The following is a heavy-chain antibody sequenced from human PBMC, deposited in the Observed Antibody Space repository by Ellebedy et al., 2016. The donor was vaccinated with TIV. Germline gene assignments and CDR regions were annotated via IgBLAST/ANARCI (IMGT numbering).Heavy chain of an antibody. D-gene: IGHD4-17*01. CDR3: ARKVPAPTTVPPNWYFDL. V-gene: IGHV3-21*01. CDR2: VNSVSNSM. CDR1: GFPFSSYN. J-gene: IGHJ2*01. Sequence: GESLKISCAVSGFPFSSYNMNWIRQAPGKGLEWVSAVNSVSNSMLYADSVKGRFTISRDNAKNSLYLHMNSLRTEDTAVYYCARKVPAPTTVPPNWYFDLWGRGTLVTVSS.